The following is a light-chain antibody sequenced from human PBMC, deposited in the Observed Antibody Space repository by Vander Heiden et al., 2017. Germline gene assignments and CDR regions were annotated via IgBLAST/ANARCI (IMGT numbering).Light chain of an antibody. Sequence: EIVMTQSPATLSVSPGERATLSCRASQNIRTNLAWYQQKPGQSPRLLIYGASTRATGFPARFSGSGSGTEFTLSISSLQSEDVAVYYCQQYNNWPPRYTFGQGTKLESK. CDR3: QQYNNWPPRYT. J-gene: IGKJ2*01. CDR2: GAS. CDR1: QNIRTN. V-gene: IGKV3-15*01.